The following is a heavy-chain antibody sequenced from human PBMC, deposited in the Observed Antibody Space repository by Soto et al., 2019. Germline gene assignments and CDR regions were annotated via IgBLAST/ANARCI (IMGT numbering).Heavy chain of an antibody. D-gene: IGHD3-3*01. CDR3: AKNGDFWSWGMDV. CDR2: ISESGDGT. V-gene: IGHV3-23*01. J-gene: IGHJ6*02. CDR1: GFTFNTYA. Sequence: GGSLRISCAASGFTFNTYAMTWVRKAPGKGLEWVSLISESGDGTYYADSVKGRFTISRDNSQRTLNLQMNSLRAEDTAVYYCAKNGDFWSWGMDVWGQGTTVTVSS.